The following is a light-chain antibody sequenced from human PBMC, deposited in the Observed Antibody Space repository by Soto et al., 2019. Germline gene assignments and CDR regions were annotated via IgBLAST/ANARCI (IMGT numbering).Light chain of an antibody. Sequence: EIVMTQSPATLSVSPGERATLSCRASQSVSSNLAWYQQKPGQAPRLIIYVASTRATGIPARFSGSGSGTEFTLTISSLQSEDFAVYYCQQYNNVHPWTFGQGTKVEIQ. V-gene: IGKV3-15*01. J-gene: IGKJ1*01. CDR3: QQYNNVHPWT. CDR1: QSVSSN. CDR2: VAS.